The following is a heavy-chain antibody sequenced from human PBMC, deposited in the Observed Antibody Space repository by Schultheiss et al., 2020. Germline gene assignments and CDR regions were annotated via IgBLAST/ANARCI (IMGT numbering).Heavy chain of an antibody. D-gene: IGHD3-3*01. CDR1: GYSISSAYY. Sequence: GSLRLSCAVSGYSISSAYYWGWIRQPPGKGLEWIGSIYYSGSTYYNPSLKSRVTISVDTSKNQFSLKLSSVTAADTAVYYCARHYDFWSGYYPYYYYGMDVWGQGTTVTVSS. J-gene: IGHJ6*02. V-gene: IGHV4-38-2*01. CDR3: ARHYDFWSGYYPYYYYGMDV. CDR2: IYYSGST.